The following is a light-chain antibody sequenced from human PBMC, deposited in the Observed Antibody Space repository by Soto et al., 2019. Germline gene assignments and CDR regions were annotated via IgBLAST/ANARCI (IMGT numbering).Light chain of an antibody. CDR1: QSVGNY. CDR2: DAS. Sequence: EIVLTQSPATLSLSPGERATLSCRASQSVGNYLGWYQQKPGQAPRLLIYDASNRATGIPDRFSGSGSGTGFSLAVSSLVPEDFAVYYCQQRSNPFTFGPGTKVDIE. V-gene: IGKV3-11*01. J-gene: IGKJ3*01. CDR3: QQRSNPFT.